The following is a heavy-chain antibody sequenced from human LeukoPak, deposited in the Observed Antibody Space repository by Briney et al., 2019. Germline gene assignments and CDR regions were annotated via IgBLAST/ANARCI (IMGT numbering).Heavy chain of an antibody. J-gene: IGHJ4*02. Sequence: GGSLRLSCAASGFTFSNAWMSWVRQAPGKGLEWVGRIKSKTDGGTTDYAAPVKGRFSISRDDSKNTLYLQMNSLKTEDTAVYYCTTDPPGMSRGYYDSSGSPLDYWGQGTLVTVSS. CDR2: IKSKTDGGTT. D-gene: IGHD3-22*01. V-gene: IGHV3-15*01. CDR3: TTDPPGMSRGYYDSSGSPLDY. CDR1: GFTFSNAW.